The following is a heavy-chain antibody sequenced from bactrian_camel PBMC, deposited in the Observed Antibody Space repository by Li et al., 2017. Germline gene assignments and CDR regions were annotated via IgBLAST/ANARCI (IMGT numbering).Heavy chain of an antibody. V-gene: IGHV3S1*01. CDR2: INPAGSTT. D-gene: IGHD5*01. CDR1: GVTSTVNG. J-gene: IGHJ6*01. Sequence: HVQLVESGGGLVQPGGSLRVSCIISGVTSTVNGMSWVRQAPGKGLEWVAYINPAGSTTYYADSVKGRFTLSRDNAKRTLYLQLTGLKTEDTAVYYCAKDLFTTGWGSNFGYWGQGTQVTVS. CDR3: AKDLFTTGWGSNFGY.